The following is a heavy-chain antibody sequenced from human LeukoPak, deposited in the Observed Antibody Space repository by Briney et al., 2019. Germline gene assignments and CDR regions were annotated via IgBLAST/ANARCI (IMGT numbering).Heavy chain of an antibody. CDR1: GGSISSSSYY. Sequence: SETLSLTCTVSGGSISSSSYYWGWIRQPPGTGLEWIGSIYYSGSTYYNPSLKSRVTISVDTSKNQFSLKLSSVTAADTAVYYCARDGYGDYGYYYYYMDVWGKGTTVTVSS. J-gene: IGHJ6*03. D-gene: IGHD4-17*01. CDR3: ARDGYGDYGYYYYYMDV. CDR2: IYYSGST. V-gene: IGHV4-39*07.